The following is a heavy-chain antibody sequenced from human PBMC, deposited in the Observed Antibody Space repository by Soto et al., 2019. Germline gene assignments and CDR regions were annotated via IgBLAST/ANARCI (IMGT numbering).Heavy chain of an antibody. V-gene: IGHV4-34*01. J-gene: IGHJ6*02. Sequence: PSETLSLTCAVYGGSFSGYYWSWIRQPPGKGLEWIGEINHSGSTNYNPSLKSRVTISVDTSKNQFSLKLSSVTAADTAVYYCARGLRWGGITMVRGNYYYYYGMDVWGQGTTVTVSS. CDR2: INHSGST. D-gene: IGHD3-10*01. CDR1: GGSFSGYY. CDR3: ARGLRWGGITMVRGNYYYYYGMDV.